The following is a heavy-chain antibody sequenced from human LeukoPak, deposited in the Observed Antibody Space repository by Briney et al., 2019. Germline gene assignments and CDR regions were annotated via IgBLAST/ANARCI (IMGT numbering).Heavy chain of an antibody. V-gene: IGHV6-1*01. CDR3: ARSPSPYSSGWYFDY. D-gene: IGHD6-19*01. CDR1: GDSVYINSAA. J-gene: IGHJ4*02. Sequence: SQTLSLTCAISGDSVYINSAASNWIRQSPSRGLERLGRTYQRSKWYNDYAVSVKSRITINPDISKNQFSLQLNSVTPEDTAVYYCARSPSPYSSGWYFDYWGQGTLVTVSS. CDR2: TYQRSKWYN.